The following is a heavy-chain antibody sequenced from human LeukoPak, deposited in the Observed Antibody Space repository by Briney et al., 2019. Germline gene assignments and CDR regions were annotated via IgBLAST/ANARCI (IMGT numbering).Heavy chain of an antibody. Sequence: GGSLRLSCAASGFTFSSYSMNWVRQAPGKGLEWVSAISGSGGSTYYADSVKGRFTISRDNSKNTLYLQMNSLRAEDTAVYYCAKDPSGSYYYYYGMDVWGQGTTVTVSS. J-gene: IGHJ6*02. CDR1: GFTFSSYS. CDR3: AKDPSGSYYYYYGMDV. V-gene: IGHV3-23*01. D-gene: IGHD1-26*01. CDR2: ISGSGGST.